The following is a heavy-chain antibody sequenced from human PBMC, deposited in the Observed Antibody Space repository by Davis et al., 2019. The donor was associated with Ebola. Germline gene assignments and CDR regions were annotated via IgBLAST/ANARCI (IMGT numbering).Heavy chain of an antibody. CDR2: IYTGDSDT. D-gene: IGHD6-19*01. CDR1: GNSFTSHW. V-gene: IGHV5-51*01. J-gene: IGHJ4*02. CDR3: ASLGARRAVAALDY. Sequence: GGSLRLSCKDSGNSFTSHWIGWVRQMPGKGLEWMGIIYTGDSDTRYSPSFRGQVTISADKSITTAFLQWSSLKASDTAMYYCASLGARRAVAALDYWGQGTLVTVSS.